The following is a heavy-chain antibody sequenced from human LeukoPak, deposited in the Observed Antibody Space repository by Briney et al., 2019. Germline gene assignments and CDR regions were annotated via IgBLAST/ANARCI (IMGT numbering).Heavy chain of an antibody. V-gene: IGHV3-21*01. Sequence: PGGSLRLSCAASGFTFSGYSMNWVRQAQGKRLEWVSSISSSSRYIFYADSVKGRFTISRDNAKNSLYLQMNSLGAEDTAVYYCARVSAEQVVTAILGRIDYWGRGTLVTVSS. CDR1: GFTFSGYS. D-gene: IGHD2-21*02. J-gene: IGHJ4*02. CDR2: ISSSSRYI. CDR3: ARVSAEQVVTAILGRIDY.